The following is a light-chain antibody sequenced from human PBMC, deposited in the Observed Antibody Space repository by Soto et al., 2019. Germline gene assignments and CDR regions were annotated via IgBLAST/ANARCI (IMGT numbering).Light chain of an antibody. CDR2: DAS. Sequence: AIQLTQHPSSLSASVGYRVTITCLASQGISSALAWYQQKPGKAPKLLIYDASSLESGVPSRFSGSGSGTDFTLTIRSLQPEDFATYYCQQFNNYPHPMYTFGQGTTVDIK. V-gene: IGKV1D-13*01. CDR1: QGISSA. J-gene: IGKJ2*01. CDR3: QQFNNYPHPMYT.